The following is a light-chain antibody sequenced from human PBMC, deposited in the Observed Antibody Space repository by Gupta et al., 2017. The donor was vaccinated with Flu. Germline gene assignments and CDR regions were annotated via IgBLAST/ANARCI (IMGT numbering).Light chain of an antibody. Sequence: QSVLTQPPSVSGAPGQRVTISCPGSTSDIGAGYGVHWYQQLPGTAPKLLIFENKYRPSGVPDRFSGSMSGTSASLAITGLQAEDEADYYCQSFDTTLNDYVFGTGTTVTVL. V-gene: IGLV1-40*01. CDR1: TSDIGAGYG. J-gene: IGLJ1*01. CDR2: ENK. CDR3: QSFDTTLNDYV.